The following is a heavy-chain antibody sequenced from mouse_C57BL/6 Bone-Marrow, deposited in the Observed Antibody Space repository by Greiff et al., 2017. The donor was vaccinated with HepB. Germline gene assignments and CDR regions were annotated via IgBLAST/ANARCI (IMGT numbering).Heavy chain of an antibody. D-gene: IGHD1-1*01. V-gene: IGHV1-82*01. CDR2: IYPGDGDT. J-gene: IGHJ3*01. CDR3: ARHYGSPLFAY. Sequence: QVQLQQSGPELVKPGASVKISCKASGYAFSSSWLNWVKQRPGKGLEWIGRIYPGDGDTNYNGTFKGKATLTADKSSSTAYMQLSSLTSEDSAVYVCARHYGSPLFAYWGQGTLVTVSA. CDR1: GYAFSSSW.